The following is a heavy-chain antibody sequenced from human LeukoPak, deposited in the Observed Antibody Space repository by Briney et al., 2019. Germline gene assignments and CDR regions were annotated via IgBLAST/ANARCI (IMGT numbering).Heavy chain of an antibody. CDR2: IKSKTDGGTT. V-gene: IGHV3-15*01. CDR1: GFSFSTYA. Sequence: GGSLRLSCAASGFSFSTYALHWVRQAPGKGLEWVGRIKSKTDGGTTDYAAPVKGRFTISRDDSKTTLYLQMNSLKTEDTAVYYCTTGGSGSDYWGQGTLVTVSS. CDR3: TTGGSGSDY. J-gene: IGHJ4*02. D-gene: IGHD3-10*01.